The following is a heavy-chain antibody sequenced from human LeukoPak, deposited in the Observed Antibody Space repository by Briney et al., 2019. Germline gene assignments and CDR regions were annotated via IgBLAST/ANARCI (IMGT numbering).Heavy chain of an antibody. V-gene: IGHV3-21*01. Sequence: PGGSLRLSCAASGFTFNSYSMNWVRQAPGKGLEWVSSISSSSLSYIYYADSVKGRFTIFRDNAKNSLYLQMNSLRAEDTAVYYCARDKIVGATYFDYWGQGTLVTVSS. CDR1: GFTFNSYS. D-gene: IGHD1-26*01. J-gene: IGHJ4*02. CDR3: ARDKIVGATYFDY. CDR2: ISSSSLSYI.